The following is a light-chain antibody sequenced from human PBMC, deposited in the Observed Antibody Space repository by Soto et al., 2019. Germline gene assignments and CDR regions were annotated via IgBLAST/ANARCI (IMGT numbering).Light chain of an antibody. CDR1: QSSSSW. CDR3: QQYNSYEWT. V-gene: IGKV1-5*03. CDR2: RAS. Sequence: DIQMTHSPSTLSASVGDRVTISCRASQSSSSWLAWYQQKPGKAPNLLIYRASSLESGVPSRFSGSGSGTEFTLTISSLQPDDSATYYCQQYNSYEWTFGQGTKVDI. J-gene: IGKJ1*01.